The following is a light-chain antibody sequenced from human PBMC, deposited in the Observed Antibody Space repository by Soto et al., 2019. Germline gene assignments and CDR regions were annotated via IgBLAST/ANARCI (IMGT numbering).Light chain of an antibody. CDR3: QQYGTTPGT. CDR1: QRVSGNY. CDR2: DAS. V-gene: IGKV3-20*01. Sequence: EIVLTQSPGTLSLSPGDFATLSCRASQRVSGNYLAWYQQKPGQAPRLLIYDASNRATGIADRFSGSGSGTDFTLTVSRLESEDFAVYYCQQYGTTPGTFGQGTRLEIK. J-gene: IGKJ2*01.